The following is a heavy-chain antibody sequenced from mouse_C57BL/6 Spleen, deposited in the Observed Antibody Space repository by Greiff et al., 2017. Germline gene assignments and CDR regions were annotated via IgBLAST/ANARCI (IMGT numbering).Heavy chain of an antibody. CDR3: TTGSGDSWFAY. J-gene: IGHJ3*01. CDR1: GFNIKDDY. V-gene: IGHV14-4*01. D-gene: IGHD3-2*02. Sequence: VHVKQSGAELVRPGASVKLSCTASGFNIKDDYMHWVKQRPEQGLEWIGWIDPENGDTEYASKVQGKATITADKSSNTAYLQLSRLTSEDTAGYYYTTGSGDSWFAYWGQGTLVTVSA. CDR2: IDPENGDT.